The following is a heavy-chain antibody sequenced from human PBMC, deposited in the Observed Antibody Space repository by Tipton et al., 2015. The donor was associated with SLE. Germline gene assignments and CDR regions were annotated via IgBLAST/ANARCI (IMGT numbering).Heavy chain of an antibody. V-gene: IGHV3-43*01. Sequence: SLRLSCAASGFTFDDYTMHWVRQAPGKGLEWVSLISWDGGSTYYADSVKGRFTTSRDNSKNSLYLQMNSLRTEDTALYYCAKDRVDFWSGGFDYWGQGTLVTVSS. CDR1: GFTFDDYT. CDR2: ISWDGGST. J-gene: IGHJ4*02. CDR3: AKDRVDFWSGGFDY. D-gene: IGHD3-3*01.